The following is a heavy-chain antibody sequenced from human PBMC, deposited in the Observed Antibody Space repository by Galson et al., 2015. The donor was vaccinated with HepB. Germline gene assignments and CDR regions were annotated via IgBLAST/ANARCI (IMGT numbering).Heavy chain of an antibody. D-gene: IGHD5-24*01. Sequence: QVQLQESGPGLVKPSETLSLTCTVSGGSISSYYWSWIRQPPGKGLEYIGFIYHTGSTNYNPSLKSRVTISVDTSKNQFSLKLSSVTAADTAVYYCARDGRGLGWFDPWGQGTLVTVSS. CDR2: IYHTGST. J-gene: IGHJ5*02. CDR3: ARDGRGLGWFDP. CDR1: GGSISSYY. V-gene: IGHV4-59*01.